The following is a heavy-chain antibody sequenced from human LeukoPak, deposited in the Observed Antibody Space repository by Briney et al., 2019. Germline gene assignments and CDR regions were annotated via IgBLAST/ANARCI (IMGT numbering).Heavy chain of an antibody. Sequence: PGGSLRLSCASSGFTFSSYAMNWVRQAPGKGLEWVSGITGSSANTHYADSVKGRFTISRDNSKNTLYLQTNSLRAEDTAVYYCAKTGDYYDTSDYYRPDAFDIWGQGTMVTVSS. CDR3: AKTGDYYDTSDYYRPDAFDI. J-gene: IGHJ3*02. CDR2: ITGSSANT. D-gene: IGHD3-22*01. V-gene: IGHV3-23*01. CDR1: GFTFSSYA.